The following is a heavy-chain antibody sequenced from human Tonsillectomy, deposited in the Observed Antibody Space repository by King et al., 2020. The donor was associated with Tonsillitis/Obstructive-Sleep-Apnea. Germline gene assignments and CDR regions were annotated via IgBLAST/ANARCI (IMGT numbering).Heavy chain of an antibody. D-gene: IGHD1-20*01. J-gene: IGHJ4*02. Sequence: QLQESGPGLVKPSQTLSLTCTVSGGSISSGGYYWSGFRQHPGKGLEWIGYIYYSGSTYYHPSLKSRVTISVDTSKNQFSLSLSAVTAADTAVYYWAGDGGVTGTRALHYWGQGTLVTVSS. V-gene: IGHV4-31*03. CDR2: IYYSGST. CDR1: GGSISSGGYY. CDR3: AGDGGVTGTRALHY.